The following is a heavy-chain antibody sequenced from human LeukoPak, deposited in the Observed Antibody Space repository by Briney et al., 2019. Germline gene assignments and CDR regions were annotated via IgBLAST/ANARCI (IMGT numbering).Heavy chain of an antibody. Sequence: GGSLRLSCAASGFTFSSYSMNWVRQAPGKGLEWVSSISSSSSYIYYADSVKGRFTISRDNAKNSLYLQMDSLGAEDTAVYYCARTLYDFWSGYTSTPPYYYGMDVWGQGTTVTVSS. V-gene: IGHV3-21*01. CDR1: GFTFSSYS. CDR3: ARTLYDFWSGYTSTPPYYYGMDV. CDR2: ISSSSSYI. D-gene: IGHD3-3*01. J-gene: IGHJ6*02.